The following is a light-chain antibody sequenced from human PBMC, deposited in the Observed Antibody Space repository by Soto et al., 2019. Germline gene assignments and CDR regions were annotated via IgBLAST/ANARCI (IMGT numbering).Light chain of an antibody. CDR3: QQRYAWPPIT. CDR2: DAS. Sequence: EIVLTQSPATLSLSPGERATLSCRARRSVSSYLAWYQQKPGQAPRLLIYDASNRAAGIPARFSGSGSETDFTLTISNLEPEEFAVYYCQQRYAWPPITFGQGTRLEIK. CDR1: RSVSSY. J-gene: IGKJ5*01. V-gene: IGKV3-11*01.